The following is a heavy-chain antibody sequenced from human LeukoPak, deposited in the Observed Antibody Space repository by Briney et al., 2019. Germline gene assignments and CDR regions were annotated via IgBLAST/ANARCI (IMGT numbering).Heavy chain of an antibody. CDR1: GGSISSGTYH. CDR3: ARLPGSGYFDY. V-gene: IGHV4-39*01. CDR2: IYYTGSM. D-gene: IGHD3-22*01. J-gene: IGHJ4*02. Sequence: SETLSLTCTVSGGSISSGTYHWGWIRQPPGKGLEWVATIYYTGSMYYNPSLKGRVTVSVDTSKNQFSLKLSSVTAADTAVYYCARLPGSGYFDYWGQGILVTVSS.